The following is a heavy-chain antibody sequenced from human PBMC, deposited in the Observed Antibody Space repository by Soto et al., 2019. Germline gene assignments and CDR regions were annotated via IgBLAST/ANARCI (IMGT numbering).Heavy chain of an antibody. CDR1: GYTFTSNG. J-gene: IGHJ4*02. D-gene: IGHD3-10*01. CDR3: ARDEGFGESSFDY. CDR2: ISAYNGNT. Sequence: ASVKVSCKASGYTFTSNGISWVRQTPGQGLEWMGWISAYNGNTNYAHKLQGRVTMTTDTSTSTGYMELRSLRSDDTAVYYCARDEGFGESSFDYWGQGTLVTVSS. V-gene: IGHV1-18*01.